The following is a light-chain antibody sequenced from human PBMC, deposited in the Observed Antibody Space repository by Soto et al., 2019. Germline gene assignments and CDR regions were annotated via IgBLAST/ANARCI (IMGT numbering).Light chain of an antibody. J-gene: IGKJ1*01. Sequence: EIVMTQSPVTLSVSPGERATLSCRASQSIRSNLAWYQQKPGQAPRLLIYGASTRATGIPARFSGSGSGTEFTLTISSLQSEDFAVYYCQQYDFWPGTFGQGTKVEIK. CDR2: GAS. CDR1: QSIRSN. CDR3: QQYDFWPGT. V-gene: IGKV3-15*01.